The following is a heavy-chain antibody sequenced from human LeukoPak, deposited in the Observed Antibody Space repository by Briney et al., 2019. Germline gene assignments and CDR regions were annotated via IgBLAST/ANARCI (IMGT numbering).Heavy chain of an antibody. J-gene: IGHJ5*02. Sequence: ASVKVSCKASGYTFTSYDISWVRLATGQGLEWMGWMNPNSGNTGYAQKFQGRVTMTRNTSISTAYMKLSSLRSEDTAVYYCARGVGQQDWFDPWGQGTLVTVSS. D-gene: IGHD6-13*01. CDR2: MNPNSGNT. CDR3: ARGVGQQDWFDP. CDR1: GYTFTSYD. V-gene: IGHV1-8*01.